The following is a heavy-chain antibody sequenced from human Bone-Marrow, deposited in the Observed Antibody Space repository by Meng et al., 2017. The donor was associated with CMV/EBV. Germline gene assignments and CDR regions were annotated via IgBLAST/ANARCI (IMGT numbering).Heavy chain of an antibody. Sequence: ASVKVSCKVSGYTLTELSMHWVRQAPGKGLEWMGGFDPEDGETIYAQKFQGRVTMTEDTSTDTAYMELSNLRSEDTAVYYCATAPRVEWLGGFDYWGQGTLVTVSS. J-gene: IGHJ4*02. CDR3: ATAPRVEWLGGFDY. CDR2: FDPEDGET. D-gene: IGHD3-3*01. V-gene: IGHV1-24*01. CDR1: GYTLTELS.